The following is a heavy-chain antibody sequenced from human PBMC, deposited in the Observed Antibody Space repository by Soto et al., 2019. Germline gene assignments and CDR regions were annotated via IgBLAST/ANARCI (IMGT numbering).Heavy chain of an antibody. CDR1: GYTFTCNY. J-gene: IGHJ5*02. CDR2: TNPNSGGT. D-gene: IGHD6-13*01. CDR3: ARYAGNIVAAFGPTTTVFDP. V-gene: IGHV1-2*02. Sequence: GTPVEVTCKASGYTFTCNYMRWVRQDPGQGLDLMGWTNPNSGGTSYAQKFQGRVTMTRDTSISTSYMELSSRRSDDTAVYYCARYAGNIVAAFGPTTTVFDPWGQGSLVPVSS.